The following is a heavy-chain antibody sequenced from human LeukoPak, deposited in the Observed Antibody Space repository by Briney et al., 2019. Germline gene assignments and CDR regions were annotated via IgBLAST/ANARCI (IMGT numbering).Heavy chain of an antibody. V-gene: IGHV3-9*01. J-gene: IGHJ4*02. D-gene: IGHD3-22*01. CDR3: AKGARSSSGYTTD. CDR1: GFTFDDYA. Sequence: GGSLRLSCVASGFTFDDYAMHWVRQAPGKGLEWVAGINWNSVSAVYADSLKGRLTISRDNAKNSLFLQMNSLKTEDTAFYYCAKGARSSSGYTTDWGQGVLVTVSS. CDR2: INWNSVSA.